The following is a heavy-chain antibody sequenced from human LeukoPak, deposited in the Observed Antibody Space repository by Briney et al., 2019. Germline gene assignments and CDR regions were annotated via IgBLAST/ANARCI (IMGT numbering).Heavy chain of an antibody. CDR3: ARDSSSWYSNFDY. CDR2: IYTSGST. V-gene: IGHV4-61*02. CDR1: GGSISSGGYY. D-gene: IGHD6-13*01. Sequence: TLSLTCTVSGGSISSGGYYWSWLRQPAGKGLEWIGRIYTSGSTNYNPSLKSRVTMSVDTSKNQFSLKLSSVTAADTAVYYCARDSSSWYSNFDYWGQGTLVTVSS. J-gene: IGHJ4*02.